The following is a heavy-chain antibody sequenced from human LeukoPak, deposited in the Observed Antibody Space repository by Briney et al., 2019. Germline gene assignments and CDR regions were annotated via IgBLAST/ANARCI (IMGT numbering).Heavy chain of an antibody. Sequence: GASVKVSCKASGGTFSSYAISWVRQAPGQGLEWMGGIIPIFGTANYAQKFQGRVTITTDESTSTAYMELSSLRSEDTAVCYCARGGYSYDDSGYDFSSLEWGQGTLVTVSS. D-gene: IGHD5-12*01. CDR1: GGTFSSYA. CDR3: ARGGYSYDDSGYDFSSLE. CDR2: IIPIFGTA. V-gene: IGHV1-69*05. J-gene: IGHJ4*02.